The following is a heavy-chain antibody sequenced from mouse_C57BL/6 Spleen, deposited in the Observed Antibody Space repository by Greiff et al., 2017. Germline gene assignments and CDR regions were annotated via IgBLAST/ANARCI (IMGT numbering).Heavy chain of an antibody. CDR1: GFSLTSYG. D-gene: IGHD4-1*01. CDR3: ARNLGLNWYFDV. V-gene: IGHV2-2*01. J-gene: IGHJ1*03. CDR2: IWSGGST. Sequence: VQLQQSGPGLVQPSQSLSITCTVSGFSLTSYGVHWVRQSPGKGLEWLGVIWSGGSTDYNAAFISRLSISKDNSKSQVFFKMNRLQADDTAIYYCARNLGLNWYFDVWGTGTTVTLSS.